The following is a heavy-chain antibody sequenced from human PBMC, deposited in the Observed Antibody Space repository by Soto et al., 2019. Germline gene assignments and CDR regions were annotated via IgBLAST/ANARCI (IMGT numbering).Heavy chain of an antibody. J-gene: IGHJ6*02. CDR3: ARGGIPPSGYGIAYAMDV. V-gene: IGHV4-39*01. CDR2: INYSGST. CDR1: GGSFSSDSFI. Sequence: SETLSLTCSVSGGSFSSDSFIWSWVRQFPGKGLEWIGYINYSGSTYYTPALKSRVTLSVDTSKNQFSLNLNSVTAADTAVYYCARGGIPPSGYGIAYAMDVWGQGTTVTVSS. D-gene: IGHD1-26*01.